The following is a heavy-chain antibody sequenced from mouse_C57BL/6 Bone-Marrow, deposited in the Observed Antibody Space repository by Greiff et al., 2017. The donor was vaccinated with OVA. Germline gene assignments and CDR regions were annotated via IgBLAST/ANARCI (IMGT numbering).Heavy chain of an antibody. J-gene: IGHJ3*01. D-gene: IGHD3-1*01. CDR2: IYPRSGIT. Sequence: VQLQQSGAELARPGAPVKLSCKAFGYTSTSYGISWVKQRTGQGLVWIGEIYPRSGITYYIEKFKGKATQAADKSSSTSYMELRRLTAEDSAVYFCAREGIGAWFAYWGQGTLVTVSA. CDR3: AREGIGAWFAY. V-gene: IGHV1-81*01. CDR1: GYTSTSYG.